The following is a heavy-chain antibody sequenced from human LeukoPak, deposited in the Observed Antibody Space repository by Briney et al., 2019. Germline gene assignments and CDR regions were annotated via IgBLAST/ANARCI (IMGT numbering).Heavy chain of an antibody. Sequence: PGGSLRHSRAASGFTFSDYYMSWIRQAPGKGLEWVSFISSTSSYIKDADSVKGRFTISRDNAKKSLYLQMNSLRAEDTAVYYCARDSSGWSVDYWGQGTLVTVSS. J-gene: IGHJ4*02. CDR1: GFTFSDYY. D-gene: IGHD6-19*01. V-gene: IGHV3-11*05. CDR3: ARDSSGWSVDY. CDR2: ISSTSSYI.